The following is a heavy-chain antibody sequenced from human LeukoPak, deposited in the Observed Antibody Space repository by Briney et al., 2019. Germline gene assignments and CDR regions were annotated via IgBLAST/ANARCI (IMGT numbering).Heavy chain of an antibody. CDR2: IYYSGST. V-gene: IGHV4-39*02. CDR1: GGSISSSSYY. J-gene: IGHJ3*02. Sequence: SETLSLTCTVSGGSISSSSYYWGWIRQPPGKGLEWIGSIYYSGSTYYNPSLKSRVTISVDTSKNQFSLKLSSVTAADTAVYYCARDRREITIFGVAYDAFDIWGQGTMVTVSS. D-gene: IGHD3-3*01. CDR3: ARDRREITIFGVAYDAFDI.